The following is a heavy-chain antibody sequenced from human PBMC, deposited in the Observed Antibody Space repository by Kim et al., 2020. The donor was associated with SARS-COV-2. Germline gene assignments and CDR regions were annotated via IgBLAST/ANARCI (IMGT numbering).Heavy chain of an antibody. CDR2: IKSKTDGGTT. CDR1: GFTFSNAW. CDR3: TTGVQPDYDYVWGSYRSDY. J-gene: IGHJ4*02. D-gene: IGHD3-16*02. Sequence: GGSLRLSCAASGFTFSNAWMSWVRQAPGKGLEWVGRIKSKTDGGTTDYAAPVKGRFTISRDDSKNTLYLQMNSLKTEDTAVYYCTTGVQPDYDYVWGSYRSDYWGQGTLVTVSS. V-gene: IGHV3-15*01.